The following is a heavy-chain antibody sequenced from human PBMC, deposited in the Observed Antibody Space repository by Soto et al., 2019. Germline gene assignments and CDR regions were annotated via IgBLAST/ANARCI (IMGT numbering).Heavy chain of an antibody. CDR3: ARDARKNSGFTDTNWFDP. CDR1: GFTFSSYA. CDR2: ISYDGSNK. J-gene: IGHJ5*02. V-gene: IGHV3-30-3*01. D-gene: IGHD6-19*01. Sequence: QVQLVESGGGVVQPGRSLRLSCAASGFTFSSYAMHWVRQAPGKGLEWVAVISYDGSNKYYADSVKGRFTISRDNSKNTLYLQMKSLRAEDTAVYYCARDARKNSGFTDTNWFDPWGQGTLVTVSS.